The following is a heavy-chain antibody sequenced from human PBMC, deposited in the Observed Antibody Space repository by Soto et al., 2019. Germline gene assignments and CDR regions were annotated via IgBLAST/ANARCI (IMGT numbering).Heavy chain of an antibody. D-gene: IGHD3-3*01. CDR2: IYYSGST. J-gene: IGHJ6*03. CDR1: GASISSSSYY. CDR3: ARGQLGFWSGYPYDHYYYYYMDV. Sequence: SETLSLTCTVSGASISSSSYYWGWIRQPPGKGLEWIGKIYYSGSTNYNPSLKSRVTISVDTSKNQFSLKLSSVTAADTAVYYCARGQLGFWSGYPYDHYYYYYMDVWGKGTTVTVSS. V-gene: IGHV4-39*07.